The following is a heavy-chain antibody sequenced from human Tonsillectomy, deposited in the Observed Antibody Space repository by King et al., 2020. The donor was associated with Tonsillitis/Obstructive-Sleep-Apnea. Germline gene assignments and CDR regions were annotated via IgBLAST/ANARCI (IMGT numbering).Heavy chain of an antibody. CDR1: GFTFSSNW. V-gene: IGHV3-7*03. CDR3: ARDITSIVGDYYYYYGMDV. J-gene: IGHJ6*02. Sequence: VQLVEPGGGLVQPGGSLRLSCAASGFTFSSNWMSWVRQAPGKGLEWVANIKQDGSEKYYVESVKGRFTISRDNAKNSLYLQMNSLRAENTAVYYCARDITSIVGDYYYYYGMDVWGQGTTVTVSS. D-gene: IGHD1-26*01. CDR2: IKQDGSEK.